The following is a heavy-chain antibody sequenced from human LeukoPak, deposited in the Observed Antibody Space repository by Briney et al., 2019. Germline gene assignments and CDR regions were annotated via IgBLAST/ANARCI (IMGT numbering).Heavy chain of an antibody. CDR2: ISYDGSNK. D-gene: IGHD3-16*01. J-gene: IGHJ2*01. CDR1: GFTFSSYA. V-gene: IGHV3-30*04. Sequence: GRSLRLSCAASGFTFSSYAMHWLRQAPGKGLEWVAIISYDGSNKYYADSVKGRFTISRDNSKNTLSLQMNSLRAEDTAVYYCAKDGGLAVGKDWYFDLWGRGTLVTVSS. CDR3: AKDGGLAVGKDWYFDL.